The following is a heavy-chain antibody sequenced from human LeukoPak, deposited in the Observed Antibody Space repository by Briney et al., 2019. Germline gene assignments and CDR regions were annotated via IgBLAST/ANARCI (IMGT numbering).Heavy chain of an antibody. CDR2: ISGSGGRT. CDR1: GFTFSSYA. V-gene: IGHV3-23*01. D-gene: IGHD2-21*01. CDR3: VVVSYCAVDCYDY. Sequence: GGSLRLSCAASGFTFSSYAMSWVRQAPGKGLEWVSAISGSGGRTYYADSVRGRFTISRDNPKNTVYVQMNSLRAEDTAVYFCVVVSYCAVDCYDYWGQGTLVTVSS. J-gene: IGHJ4*02.